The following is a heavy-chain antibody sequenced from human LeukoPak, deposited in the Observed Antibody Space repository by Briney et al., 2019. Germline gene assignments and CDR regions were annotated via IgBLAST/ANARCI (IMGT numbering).Heavy chain of an antibody. J-gene: IGHJ1*01. CDR1: GFTFSHYE. Sequence: GGSLRLSCAASGFTFSHYEMNWVRQAPGKGLEWLSYVSSSGGTMYYAASVKGRFTISRDNARNSLYLQMNSLRAEDTALYYCARIADYYYDGNGYHGGFFHHWRQGTLVTVSS. CDR2: VSSSGGTM. V-gene: IGHV3-48*03. CDR3: ARIADYYYDGNGYHGGFFHH. D-gene: IGHD3-22*01.